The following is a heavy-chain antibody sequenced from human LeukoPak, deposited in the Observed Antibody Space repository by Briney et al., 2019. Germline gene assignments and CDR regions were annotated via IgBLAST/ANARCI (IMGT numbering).Heavy chain of an antibody. CDR1: GYSFTNYW. J-gene: IGHJ4*02. V-gene: IGHV5-51*01. CDR3: ARLPPYCTSTSCFGPLFDY. CDR2: IYPGDCDT. D-gene: IGHD2-2*01. Sequence: GESSKISCKGSGYSFTNYWIGWVRQMPGKGLEWMGIIYPGDCDTRYSPSFQGQVTISADKSISTAYLQWSSLKASDTAMYYCARLPPYCTSTSCFGPLFDYWGQGTLVTVSS.